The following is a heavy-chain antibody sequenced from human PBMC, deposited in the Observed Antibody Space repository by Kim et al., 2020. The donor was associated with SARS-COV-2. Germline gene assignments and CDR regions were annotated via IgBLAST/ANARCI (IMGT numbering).Heavy chain of an antibody. D-gene: IGHD2-8*02. CDR2: IYYTGST. V-gene: IGHV4-39*07. CDR3: ARGRGAFYFGTGGYDCFDI. J-gene: IGHJ3*02. Sequence: SETLSLTCTVSGGSLSSSTYYWAWIRQPPGKGLGWIATIYYTGSTYYSPSLRSRVTISIDKPKNQFSLKLSSVTAADTAVYYCARGRGAFYFGTGGYDCFDIWGRGTMLTVSS. CDR1: GGSLSSSTYY.